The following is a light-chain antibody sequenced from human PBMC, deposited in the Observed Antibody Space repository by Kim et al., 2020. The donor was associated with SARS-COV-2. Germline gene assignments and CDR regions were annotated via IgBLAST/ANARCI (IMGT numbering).Light chain of an antibody. J-gene: IGKJ4*01. CDR2: DTS. Sequence: SAGERATLSCRASRSVSNYLAWYQQKPGQAPRLLIYDTSNRASGVPARFSGSGSETDFTLTISSLEPEDFAVYYCQQRSYWPLTFGGGTKVDIK. CDR3: QQRSYWPLT. V-gene: IGKV3-11*01. CDR1: RSVSNY.